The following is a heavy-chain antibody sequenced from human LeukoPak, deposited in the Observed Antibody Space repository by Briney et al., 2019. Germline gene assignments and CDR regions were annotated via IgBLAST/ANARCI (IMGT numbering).Heavy chain of an antibody. CDR1: GYTFTGYY. V-gene: IGHV1-2*02. CDR2: INPNSGGT. CDR3: ARGGITMIVVATFDY. Sequence: ASVKVSCKASGYTFTGYYMHWVRQAPGQGLEWMGWINPNSGGTNYAQKFQGRVTMTRDTSINTAYMELSRLRSDDTAVYYCARGGITMIVVATFDYWGQGTLVTVSS. J-gene: IGHJ4*02. D-gene: IGHD3-22*01.